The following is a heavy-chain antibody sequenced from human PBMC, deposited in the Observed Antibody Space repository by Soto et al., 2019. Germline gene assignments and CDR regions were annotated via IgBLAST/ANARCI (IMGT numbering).Heavy chain of an antibody. Sequence: QVQLVQSGAEVKKPGASLKVSCKASGYTFSNFGVSWVRQAPGQGLEWIGWINPDNGDTNYGQKFQGRATMTTDTFTNTAYMEVRGLRSDDTAVYYCAIGVRVSAYHDYYMDVWGEGTTVTVSS. CDR1: GYTFSNFG. V-gene: IGHV1-18*01. J-gene: IGHJ6*03. CDR3: AIGVRVSAYHDYYMDV. CDR2: INPDNGDT. D-gene: IGHD3-10*02.